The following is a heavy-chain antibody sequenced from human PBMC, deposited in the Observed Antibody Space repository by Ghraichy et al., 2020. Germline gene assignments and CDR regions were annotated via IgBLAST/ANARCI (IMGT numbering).Heavy chain of an antibody. CDR1: GFTFSSYW. V-gene: IGHV3-7*01. CDR2: IKQDGSEK. Sequence: GGSLRLSCAASGFTFSSYWMSWVRQAPGKGLEWVANIKQDGSEKYYVDSVKGRFTISRDNAKNSLYLQMNSLRAEDTAVYYCARDDVDIVAPRGSYYYGMDVWGQGTTVTVSS. J-gene: IGHJ6*02. D-gene: IGHD5-12*01. CDR3: ARDDVDIVAPRGSYYYGMDV.